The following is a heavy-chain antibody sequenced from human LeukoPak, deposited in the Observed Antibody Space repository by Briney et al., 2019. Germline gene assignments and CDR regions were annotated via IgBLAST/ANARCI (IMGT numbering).Heavy chain of an antibody. Sequence: GGSLRLSCAASGFIFSSYGMSWVRQAPGKGLEWVSAISGSGGSTYYADSVKGRFTISRDNSKNTLYLQMNSLRAEDTAVYYCAKSTDIVLMVYAGYFDYWGQGTLVTVSS. V-gene: IGHV3-23*01. CDR1: GFIFSSYG. CDR3: AKSTDIVLMVYAGYFDY. D-gene: IGHD2-8*01. J-gene: IGHJ4*02. CDR2: ISGSGGST.